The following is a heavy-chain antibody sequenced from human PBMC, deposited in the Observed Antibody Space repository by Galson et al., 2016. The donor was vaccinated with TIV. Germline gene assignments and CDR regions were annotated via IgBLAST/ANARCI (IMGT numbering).Heavy chain of an antibody. D-gene: IGHD2-8*01. Sequence: SLRLSCAPSGFTIGTYAMSWVRQAPGKGLAWVSAISASGSHTFYAGSVKGRFTISRDNSRNTLYLQMNGLRPEDTAVYYCAKEVSAVPYEIDLWGQGTTVTVSS. CDR1: GFTIGTYA. J-gene: IGHJ6*02. CDR2: ISASGSHT. V-gene: IGHV3-23*01. CDR3: AKEVSAVPYEIDL.